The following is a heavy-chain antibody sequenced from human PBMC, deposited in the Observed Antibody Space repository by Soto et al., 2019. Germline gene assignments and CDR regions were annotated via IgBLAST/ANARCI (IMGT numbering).Heavy chain of an antibody. V-gene: IGHV1-46*01. D-gene: IGHD5-18*01. CDR1: GYTFTSYY. CDR2: INPSGGST. J-gene: IGHJ6*02. CDR3: ARDQVGYSYGTGMDV. Sequence: QVQLVQSGAEVKKPGASVKVSCKASGYTFTSYYMHWVRQAPGQGLEWMGIINPSGGSTSYAQKFQGRVTMTRDTSTSTVYMELSSLRSEDTAVYYCARDQVGYSYGTGMDVWGQGTTVTVSS.